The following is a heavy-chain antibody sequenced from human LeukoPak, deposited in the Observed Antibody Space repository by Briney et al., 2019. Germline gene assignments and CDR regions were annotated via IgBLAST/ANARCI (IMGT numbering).Heavy chain of an antibody. CDR2: ISAGGGTT. CDR3: AKDVTTVGRGY. V-gene: IGHV3-23*01. Sequence: GGSLRLSCSASGFTFSAYAMNWVRHAPGKRLEWVSYISAGGGTTYYADSVKGRFTISRDNSNNTLYLQMSSLRADDTALYYCAKDVTTVGRGYWGQGTLVTVSS. J-gene: IGHJ4*02. D-gene: IGHD4-11*01. CDR1: GFTFSAYA.